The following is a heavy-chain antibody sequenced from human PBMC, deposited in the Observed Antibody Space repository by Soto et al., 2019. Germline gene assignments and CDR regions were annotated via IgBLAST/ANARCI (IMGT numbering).Heavy chain of an antibody. D-gene: IGHD3-3*01. CDR1: GFTFSSYA. Sequence: GGSLRLSCAASGFTFSSYAMSWVRQAPGKGLEWVSAISGSGGSTYYADSVKGRFTNSRDNSKNTLYLQMNSLRAEDTAVYYCARWWSGSRQGFDPWGQGTLVTVSS. J-gene: IGHJ5*02. CDR3: ARWWSGSRQGFDP. V-gene: IGHV3-23*01. CDR2: ISGSGGST.